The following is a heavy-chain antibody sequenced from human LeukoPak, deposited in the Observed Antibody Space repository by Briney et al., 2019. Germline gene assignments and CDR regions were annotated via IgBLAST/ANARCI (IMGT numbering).Heavy chain of an antibody. D-gene: IGHD3-22*01. CDR1: GGSISSHY. V-gene: IGHV4-59*08. Sequence: SETLSLTCTVSGGSISSHYWSWIRQPPGKGLEWIAYIYYSGSTNYNPSLKSRVTISVDTSKNQFSLKMSSVTAADTAVYYCARTTRYYDSSGCFDFWGQGTLVTVSS. CDR3: ARTTRYYDSSGCFDF. CDR2: IYYSGST. J-gene: IGHJ4*02.